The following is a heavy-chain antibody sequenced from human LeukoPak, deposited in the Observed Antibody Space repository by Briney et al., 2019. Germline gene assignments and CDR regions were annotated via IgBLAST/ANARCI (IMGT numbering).Heavy chain of an antibody. CDR3: ARDLSCSDDSCQS. V-gene: IGHV1-2*02. D-gene: IGHD2-15*01. Sequence: ASVQVSCKASGYTFTGYYIHWVRQAPGQGLEWMGWINPNSGGTNYAQKFQGRVTMARDTSISTVYMELSRLRSDDTAVYYCARDLSCSDDSCQSWGQGTLVTVSS. CDR2: INPNSGGT. CDR1: GYTFTGYY. J-gene: IGHJ5*02.